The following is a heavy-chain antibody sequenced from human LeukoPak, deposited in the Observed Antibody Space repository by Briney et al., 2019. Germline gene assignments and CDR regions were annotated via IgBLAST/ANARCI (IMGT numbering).Heavy chain of an antibody. CDR1: GFIFTNTW. Sequence: GESLKISCKGSGFIFTNTWIGWVRQMPGKGLEWMGIINPGDSDTRYSPSLQGQVTFSVDKPISTAFLQWSSLKASDTAMYYCARHGDGQEFAYWGQGTLVTVSS. V-gene: IGHV5-51*01. J-gene: IGHJ4*02. CDR2: INPGDSDT. D-gene: IGHD2-21*01. CDR3: ARHGDGQEFAY.